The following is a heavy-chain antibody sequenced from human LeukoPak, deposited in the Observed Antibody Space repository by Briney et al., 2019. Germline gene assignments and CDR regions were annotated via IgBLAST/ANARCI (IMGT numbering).Heavy chain of an antibody. Sequence: GGSLRLSCAASGFSFSSYWMHGVREVPGKGLVWGARIQYDGSTTNYAHSVKGRFTIPRDNAKKTLYVQMNSLRAEDTAVYYCARALVAGVTLNALDIWGQGTMVTVSS. V-gene: IGHV3-74*01. J-gene: IGHJ3*02. CDR1: GFSFSSYW. CDR3: ARALVAGVTLNALDI. D-gene: IGHD2-15*01. CDR2: IQYDGSTT.